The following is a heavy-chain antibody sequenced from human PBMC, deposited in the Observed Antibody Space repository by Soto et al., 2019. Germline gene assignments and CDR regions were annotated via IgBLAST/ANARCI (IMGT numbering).Heavy chain of an antibody. V-gene: IGHV4-39*01. Sequence: QLQLQESGPGLVKPSETLSLTCTVSGGSIRSSDYYCGWFGQTPGEGLEGIGNINSGGSAYYYPSLRNRVIICVDTSKKQFSLRLNSVTAADTAIYYFAHMRGLWLSRDWGPGILLTVSS. CDR2: INSGGSA. CDR3: AHMRGLWLSRD. D-gene: IGHD6-19*01. J-gene: IGHJ4*02. CDR1: GGSIRSSDYY.